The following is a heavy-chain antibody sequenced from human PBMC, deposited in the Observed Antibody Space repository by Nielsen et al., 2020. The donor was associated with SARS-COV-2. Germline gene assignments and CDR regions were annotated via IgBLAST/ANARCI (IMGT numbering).Heavy chain of an antibody. CDR1: GFTFSNYG. CDR2: TSYDGSKK. CDR3: AKDRTEYYDVLTGYLDH. D-gene: IGHD3-9*01. V-gene: IGHV3-30*18. Sequence: GGSLRLSCAAFGFTFSNYGMHWVRQAPGKGLEWVAVTSYDGSKKYYADSVKGRFTFSRDNFKNTLYLQMNSLRAEDTAVYYCAKDRTEYYDVLTGYLDHWGQGTLVTVPS. J-gene: IGHJ4*02.